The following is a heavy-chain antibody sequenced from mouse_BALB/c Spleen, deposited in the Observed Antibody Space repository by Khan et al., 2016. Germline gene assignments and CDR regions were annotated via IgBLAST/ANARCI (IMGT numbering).Heavy chain of an antibody. J-gene: IGHJ4*01. Sequence: EVQLQESGPGLVKPSQSLSLTCTVTGYSITSDYAWNWIRQFPGNKLEWMGYISYSGSTSYNPSLKSRISITRDTSKNQFFLQLNSVTTEDTATYYCARRAGYFTSYYYAIDYWGQGTSVTVSS. CDR1: GYSITSDYA. V-gene: IGHV3-2*02. CDR3: ARRAGYFTSYYYAIDY. CDR2: ISYSGST. D-gene: IGHD2-3*01.